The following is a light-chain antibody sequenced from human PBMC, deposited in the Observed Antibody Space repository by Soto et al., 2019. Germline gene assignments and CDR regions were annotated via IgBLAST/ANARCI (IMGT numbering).Light chain of an antibody. Sequence: EIVLTQSPATLSLSPGERATLSCRASQSVSSYLAWYQQKPGQAPRLLIYEASNRATGIPARFSGSGSGTDFTLTISSLEPEDFAVYYCQQRSNWPTRYTFGQGTKLEIK. CDR1: QSVSSY. CDR3: QQRSNWPTRYT. V-gene: IGKV3-11*01. CDR2: EAS. J-gene: IGKJ2*01.